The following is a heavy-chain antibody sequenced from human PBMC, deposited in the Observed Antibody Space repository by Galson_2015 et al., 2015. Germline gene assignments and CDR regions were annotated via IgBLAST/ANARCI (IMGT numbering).Heavy chain of an antibody. CDR3: ASHTSGWYLGY. J-gene: IGHJ4*02. D-gene: IGHD6-19*01. Sequence: ATLSLTCTVSGGSISSRSYYWGWVRRPPGKRLDWIGSIAYSGSTYYNPSLMSRLTGAGDTPKNQFSLRLSTVTAADTAVYYCASHTSGWYLGYWGQGTLVTVSS. CDR1: GGSISSRSYY. V-gene: IGHV4-39*01. CDR2: IAYSGST.